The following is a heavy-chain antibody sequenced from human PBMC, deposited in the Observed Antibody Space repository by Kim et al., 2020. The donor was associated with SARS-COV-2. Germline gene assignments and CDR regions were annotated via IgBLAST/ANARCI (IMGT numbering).Heavy chain of an antibody. Sequence: KGRFTISRDNAKNSRYLQMNSLRAEDTAVYYCARTPLKAAAGRRIYFDYWGQGTLVTVSS. D-gene: IGHD6-13*01. CDR3: ARTPLKAAAGRRIYFDY. J-gene: IGHJ4*02. V-gene: IGHV3-11*06.